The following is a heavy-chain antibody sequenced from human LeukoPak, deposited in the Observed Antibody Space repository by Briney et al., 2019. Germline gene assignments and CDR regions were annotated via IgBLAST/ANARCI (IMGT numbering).Heavy chain of an antibody. D-gene: IGHD2-2*01. CDR2: ISSSGSTI. CDR1: GFTFSDYY. J-gene: IGHJ4*02. Sequence: PGGSLRLSCAASGFTFSDYYMSWIRQAPGKGLEWVSYISSSGSTIYYADSVKGRFTISRDNAKNSLYLQMNSLRAEDTAVYYCARDTVVVPAAIYQGDYWGQGTLVTVSS. CDR3: ARDTVVVPAAIYQGDY. V-gene: IGHV3-11*04.